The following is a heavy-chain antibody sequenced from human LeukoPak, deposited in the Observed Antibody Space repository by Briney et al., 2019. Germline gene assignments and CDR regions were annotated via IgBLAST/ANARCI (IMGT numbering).Heavy chain of an antibody. CDR1: GFTFSNYW. V-gene: IGHV3-7*04. D-gene: IGHD6-13*01. J-gene: IGHJ4*02. Sequence: GGSLRLSCAASGFTFSNYWMSWVRQAPGKGLEWVAHIKEDGSEKYYVGSVKGRFTISRDNAKNSLFVQMNSLRAEDSAVYYCVRASRLAAGYYWGQGTLVTVSS. CDR2: IKEDGSEK. CDR3: VRASRLAAGYY.